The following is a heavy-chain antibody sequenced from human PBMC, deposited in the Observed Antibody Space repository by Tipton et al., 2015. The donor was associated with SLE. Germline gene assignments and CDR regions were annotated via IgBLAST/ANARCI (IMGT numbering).Heavy chain of an antibody. Sequence: SLRLSCAASGFTFSSYAMSWVRQAPGKGLEWVSAISGSGGSTYYADSVKGRFTISRDNSKNTLYLQMNSLRAEDTAVYYCAREGGRTSAFDIWGQGTMVTVSS. CDR3: AREGGRTSAFDI. D-gene: IGHD2-15*01. CDR1: GFTFSSYA. J-gene: IGHJ3*02. V-gene: IGHV3-23*01. CDR2: ISGSGGST.